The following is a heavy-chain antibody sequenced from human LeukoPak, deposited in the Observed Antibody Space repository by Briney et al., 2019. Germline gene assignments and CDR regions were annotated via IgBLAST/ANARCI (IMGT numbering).Heavy chain of an antibody. V-gene: IGHV1-69*05. CDR2: IIPIFGTA. Sequence: GASVKVSCKASGYTFISYGISWVRQAPGQGLEWMGGIIPIFGTANYAQKFQGRVTITTDESTSTAYMELSSLRSEDTAVYYCAREGGGRYCTNGVCPTLDYWGQGTLVTVSS. CDR3: AREGGGRYCTNGVCPTLDY. D-gene: IGHD2-8*01. J-gene: IGHJ4*02. CDR1: GYTFISYG.